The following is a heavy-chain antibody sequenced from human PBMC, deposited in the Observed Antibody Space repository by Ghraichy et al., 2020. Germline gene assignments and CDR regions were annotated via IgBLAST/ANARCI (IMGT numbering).Heavy chain of an antibody. Sequence: ASVKVSCKASGYTFTSYDINWVRQATGQGLEWMGWMNPNSGNTGYAQKFQGRVTMTRNTSISTAYMELSSLRSEDTAVYYCARGLYYYGSGPATPGGYWGQGTLVTVSS. J-gene: IGHJ4*02. V-gene: IGHV1-8*01. D-gene: IGHD3-10*01. CDR2: MNPNSGNT. CDR3: ARGLYYYGSGPATPGGY. CDR1: GYTFTSYD.